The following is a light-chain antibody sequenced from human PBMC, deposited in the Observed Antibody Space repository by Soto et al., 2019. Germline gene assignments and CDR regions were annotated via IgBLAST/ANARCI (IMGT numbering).Light chain of an antibody. CDR2: DVS. CDR3: SSYTTSSTYV. J-gene: IGLJ1*01. Sequence: QPASVSGSPGQSIAISCTGTSSDVGGYDYVSWYQQHPGEAPKLMIYDVSIRPSGISNRFSGSKSGNTASLTISGLQAEDEADYYCSSYTTSSTYVFGTGTKLTVL. CDR1: SSDVGGYDY. V-gene: IGLV2-14*03.